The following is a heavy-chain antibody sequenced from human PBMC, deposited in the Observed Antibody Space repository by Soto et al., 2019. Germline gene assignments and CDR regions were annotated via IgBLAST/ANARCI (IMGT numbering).Heavy chain of an antibody. CDR2: INHSGRT. V-gene: IGHV4-34*01. D-gene: IGHD2-15*01. CDR1: GGSFSGYY. J-gene: IGHJ4*02. CDR3: ARSVVVAARYFDY. Sequence: QVQLQQWGAGLLKPSETLSLTCAVYGGSFSGYYWSWIRQPPGKGLERIGEINHSGRTNYNPSLKSRVTLSVDTSKNQFSLELSSVTAADTAVYYCARSVVVAARYFDYWGQGTLVTVSS.